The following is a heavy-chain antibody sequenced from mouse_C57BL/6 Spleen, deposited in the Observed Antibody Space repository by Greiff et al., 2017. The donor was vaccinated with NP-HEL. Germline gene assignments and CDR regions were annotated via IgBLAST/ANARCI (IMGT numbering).Heavy chain of an antibody. V-gene: IGHV1-59*01. CDR3: ARAGVYGSSYPWFAY. CDR1: GYTFTSYW. J-gene: IGHJ3*01. Sequence: QVQLKESGAELVRPGTSVKLSCKASGYTFTSYWMHWVKQRPGQGLEWIGVIDPSDSYTNYNQKFKGKATLTVDTSSSTAYMQLSSLTSEDSAVYYCARAGVYGSSYPWFAYWGQGTLVTVSA. D-gene: IGHD1-1*01. CDR2: IDPSDSYT.